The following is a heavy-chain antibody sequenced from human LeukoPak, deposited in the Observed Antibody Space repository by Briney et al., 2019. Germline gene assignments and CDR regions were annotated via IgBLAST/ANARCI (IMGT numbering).Heavy chain of an antibody. CDR3: ARDLSGGTAMVEDQFDY. D-gene: IGHD5-18*01. Sequence: SQTLSLTCAISGDSVSSKSAAWNWIRQSPSRGLEWLGRTYYRSKWSSGYAESVKSRITINPDTSKNQFSLQLNSVTPEDTAVYYCARDLSGGTAMVEDQFDYWGQGTLVTVSS. CDR1: GDSVSSKSAA. CDR2: TYYRSKWSS. V-gene: IGHV6-1*01. J-gene: IGHJ4*02.